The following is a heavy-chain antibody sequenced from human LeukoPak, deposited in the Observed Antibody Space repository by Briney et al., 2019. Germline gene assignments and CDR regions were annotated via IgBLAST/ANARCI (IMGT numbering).Heavy chain of an antibody. CDR1: GYSFTSYW. D-gene: IGHD4-11*01. Sequence: GESLKISCKGSGYSFTSYWINWVRQMPGKGLEWMGIIFPSDSDTRYSPSFQGQVTMSVDKSSNTAYLQWSTVKDSDTAMYYCARETTFDVWGQGTMVTVSS. CDR2: IFPSDSDT. V-gene: IGHV5-51*01. J-gene: IGHJ3*01. CDR3: ARETTFDV.